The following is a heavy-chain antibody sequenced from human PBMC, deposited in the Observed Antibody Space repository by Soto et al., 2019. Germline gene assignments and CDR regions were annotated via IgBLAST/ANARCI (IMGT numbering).Heavy chain of an antibody. J-gene: IGHJ3*02. D-gene: IGHD3-22*01. V-gene: IGHV3-7*01. CDR1: GFTFSSYW. CDR2: IKQDGSEK. Sequence: EVQLVESGGGLVQPGGSLRLSCAASGFTFSSYWMSWVRQAPGKGLEWVANIKQDGSEKYYVDSVKGRFTISRDNAKNSLYLQMNSLRAEDTAVYYCASSYDSSGSYAFDIWGQGTMVTVSS. CDR3: ASSYDSSGSYAFDI.